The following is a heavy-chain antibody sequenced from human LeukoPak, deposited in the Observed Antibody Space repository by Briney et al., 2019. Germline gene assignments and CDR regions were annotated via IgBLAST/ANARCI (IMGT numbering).Heavy chain of an antibody. CDR2: IYHNGNT. J-gene: IGHJ3*02. CDR3: ARPGLGDYGGNQEDAFDI. D-gene: IGHD4-23*01. V-gene: IGHV4-59*04. Sequence: PSETLSLTCTVSGGSISSYYWSWIRQPPGKGLEWIGYIYHNGNTYYSPSLKSRVTISVDTSKNQFSLKLSSVTAADTAVYYCARPGLGDYGGNQEDAFDIWGQGTMVTVSS. CDR1: GGSISSYY.